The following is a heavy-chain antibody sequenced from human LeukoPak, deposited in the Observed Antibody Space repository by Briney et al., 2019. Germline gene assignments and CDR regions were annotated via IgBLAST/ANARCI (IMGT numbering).Heavy chain of an antibody. D-gene: IGHD6-13*01. J-gene: IGHJ4*02. V-gene: IGHV3-23*01. CDR3: AKDKLGAGGQSDY. Sequence: PGGSLRHSCAASGFTFSSYAMSWVRQAPGKGLEWVSSISGSGGGTYYTDSVQGRFTMSRDNSKNTLSLQMNSLRAEDTALYYCAKDKLGAGGQSDYWGQGTLVTVSS. CDR2: ISGSGGGT. CDR1: GFTFSSYA.